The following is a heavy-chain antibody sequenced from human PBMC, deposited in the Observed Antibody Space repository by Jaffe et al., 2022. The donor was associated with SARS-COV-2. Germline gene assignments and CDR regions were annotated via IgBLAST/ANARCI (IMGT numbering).Heavy chain of an antibody. CDR1: GFTFSSYS. Sequence: EVQLVESGGGLVKPGGSLRLSCAASGFTFSSYSMNWVRQAPGKGLEWVSSISSSSSYIYYADSVKGRFTISRDNAKNSLYLQMNSLRAEDTAVYYCARDLWGKSSWWDYYYGMDVWGQGTTVTVSS. CDR3: ARDLWGKSSWWDYYYGMDV. CDR2: ISSSSSYI. J-gene: IGHJ6*02. V-gene: IGHV3-21*01. D-gene: IGHD6-13*01.